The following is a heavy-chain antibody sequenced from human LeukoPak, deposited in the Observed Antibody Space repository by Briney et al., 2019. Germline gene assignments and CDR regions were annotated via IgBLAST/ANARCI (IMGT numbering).Heavy chain of an antibody. J-gene: IGHJ6*02. CDR1: GSSISGYY. Sequence: SETLSLTCTVSGSSISGYYWNWIRQPAGKGLEWIGRPHPSGATNYNPSLKSRITMSLDTSKNQFSLKLSSVTTADTAVYYCARKSRGITMVRGVSIYGMDVWGQGTTVTVSS. V-gene: IGHV4-4*07. CDR3: ARKSRGITMVRGVSIYGMDV. D-gene: IGHD3-10*01. CDR2: PHPSGAT.